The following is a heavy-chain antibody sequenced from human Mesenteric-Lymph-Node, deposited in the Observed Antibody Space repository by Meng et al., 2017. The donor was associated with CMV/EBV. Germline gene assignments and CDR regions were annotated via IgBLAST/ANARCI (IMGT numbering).Heavy chain of an antibody. D-gene: IGHD3-10*01. CDR3: AREYYTSGSYNWNFDL. J-gene: IGHJ2*01. Sequence: YPFTTYGLSWVRQAPGQGLEWMGWISTYNGDTNYAQKLQGRVTMTTDTSTSTAFMEVRSLRSDDTAVYFCAREYYTSGSYNWNFDLWGRGTLVTVSS. CDR2: ISTYNGDT. V-gene: IGHV1-18*01. CDR1: YPFTTYG.